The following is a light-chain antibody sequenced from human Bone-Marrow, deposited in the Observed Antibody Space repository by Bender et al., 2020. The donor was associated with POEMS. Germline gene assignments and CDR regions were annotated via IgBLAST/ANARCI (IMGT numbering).Light chain of an antibody. CDR2: DVT. CDR3: CSYAGSRTYV. Sequence: QSALTQPPSASGSPGQSVTISCTGSSSDVGRYSLVSWYQQQPGKAPRLVIYDVTARPSGVSNRFSGSKDGTTASLTISGLQAEDEADYYCCSYAGSRTYVFGTGTKVTVL. J-gene: IGLJ1*01. CDR1: SSDVGRYSL. V-gene: IGLV2-23*02.